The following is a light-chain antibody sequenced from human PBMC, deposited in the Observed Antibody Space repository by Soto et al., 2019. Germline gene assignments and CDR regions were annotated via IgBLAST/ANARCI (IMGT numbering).Light chain of an antibody. Sequence: RTQSPSSLSASLGGRVTIACRASQTIITYLNWYQQKPGQPPRLLIYGASTRATGIPARFSGSGSGTEFTLTISSLQSEDFAVYYCQQYNNWPPITFGQGTRLEIK. CDR2: GAS. V-gene: IGKV3-15*01. CDR1: QTIITY. CDR3: QQYNNWPPIT. J-gene: IGKJ5*01.